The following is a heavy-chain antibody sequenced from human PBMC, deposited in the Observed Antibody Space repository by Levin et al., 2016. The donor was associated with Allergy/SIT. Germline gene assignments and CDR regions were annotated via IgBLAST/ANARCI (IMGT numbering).Heavy chain of an antibody. CDR1: GFTFSSYA. CDR3: AKVVLSCSSTSCYWGPSGMDV. J-gene: IGHJ6*02. Sequence: GESLKISCAASGFTFSSYAMSWVRQAPGKGLEWVSAISGSGGSTYYADSVKGRFTISRDNSKNTLYLQMNSLRAEDTAVYYCAKVVLSCSSTSCYWGPSGMDVWGQGDHGHRLL. D-gene: IGHD2-2*01. CDR2: ISGSGGST. V-gene: IGHV3-23*01.